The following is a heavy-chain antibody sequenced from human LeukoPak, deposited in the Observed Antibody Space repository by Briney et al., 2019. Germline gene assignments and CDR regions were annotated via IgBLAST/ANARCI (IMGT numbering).Heavy chain of an antibody. CDR2: MNPNSGNT. J-gene: IGHJ5*02. D-gene: IGHD3-10*01. CDR3: ARFGGEGFLVRGVKAWFDP. Sequence: ASVKVSCKASGYTFTSYDINWVRQATGQGLEWMGWMNPNSGNTGYAQKFQGRVTMTRNTSISTAYMELSSLRSEDTAVYYCARFGGEGFLVRGVKAWFDPRGQGTLVTVSS. CDR1: GYTFTSYD. V-gene: IGHV1-8*01.